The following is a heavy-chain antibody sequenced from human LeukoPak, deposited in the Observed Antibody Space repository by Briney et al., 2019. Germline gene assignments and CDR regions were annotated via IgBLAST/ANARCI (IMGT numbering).Heavy chain of an antibody. CDR2: IYSSGST. CDR3: ARVGRVGPSDYGMDV. Sequence: SETLYLTCTVSGGSISSYYWSGIRQPAGKGLEWIGRIYSSGSTDYNSSLKSRVTMSVDTSKNQFSLKLSSVTAADTAMYYCARVGRVGPSDYGMDVWGQGTTVPVSS. J-gene: IGHJ6*02. D-gene: IGHD3-10*01. CDR1: GGSISSYY. V-gene: IGHV4-4*07.